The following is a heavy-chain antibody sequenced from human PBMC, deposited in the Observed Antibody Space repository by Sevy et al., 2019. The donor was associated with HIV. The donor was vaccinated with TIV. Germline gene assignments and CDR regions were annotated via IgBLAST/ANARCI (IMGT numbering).Heavy chain of an antibody. D-gene: IGHD3-10*01. CDR1: TSSFTAYY. J-gene: IGHJ4*02. V-gene: IGHV1-2*02. CDR2: INPNSGGSGGT. Sequence: ASVKVSCKTSTSSFTAYYMHWVRQAPGQGLEWIGWINPNSGGSGGTNYAQKFQDRVTLTSDASISTAYLELTRLRSDDTAVYYCARGSLFPPGYHFEYWGQGTLVIVSS. CDR3: ARGSLFPPGYHFEY.